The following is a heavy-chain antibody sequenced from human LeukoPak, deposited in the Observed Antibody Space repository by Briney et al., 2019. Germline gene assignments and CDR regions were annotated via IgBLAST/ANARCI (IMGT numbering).Heavy chain of an antibody. J-gene: IGHJ2*01. CDR3: ARAPTTNWYFDL. CDR2: ISSSSSTI. D-gene: IGHD1-1*01. V-gene: IGHV3-48*04. CDR1: GFTFSSYS. Sequence: PGGSLRLSCAASGFTFSSYSMNWVRQAPGKGLEWVSYISSSSSTIYYADSVKGRFTISRDNTKNMLYLQMNSLRAEDTAVYYCARAPTTNWYFDLWGRGTLVTVSS.